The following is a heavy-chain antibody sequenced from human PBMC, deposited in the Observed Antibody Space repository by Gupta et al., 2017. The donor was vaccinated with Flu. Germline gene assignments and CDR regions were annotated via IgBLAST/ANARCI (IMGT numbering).Heavy chain of an antibody. J-gene: IGHJ4*02. CDR1: GYTFSNYD. CDR2: MTPNSGNT. CDR3: ARGEY. Sequence: ASVKVSCKASGYTFSNYDINWVRQAPGQGLEWGGYMTPNSGNTGYAQKFQGRVTLTRDNSVSTAYMELSSLRAEDTAVYYWARGEYWGQGTLRTVST. V-gene: IGHV1-8*01.